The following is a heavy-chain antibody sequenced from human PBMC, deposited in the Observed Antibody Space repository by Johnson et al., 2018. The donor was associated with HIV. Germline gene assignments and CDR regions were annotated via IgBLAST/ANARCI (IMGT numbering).Heavy chain of an antibody. J-gene: IGHJ3*02. V-gene: IGHV3-20*04. CDR1: GFMFDDYG. CDR3: ARRGGRWLARAAGAFDI. CDR2: LTWNGGST. D-gene: IGHD6-19*01. Sequence: VQLVESGGGLVQPGGSLRLSCAASGFMFDDYGMAWVRQAPGKGLEWVAGLTWNGGSTGYSDSVKGRFSISRDNAKNSLFLQMNNLRAEDTALYYCARRGGRWLARAAGAFDIWGQGTMVTVSS.